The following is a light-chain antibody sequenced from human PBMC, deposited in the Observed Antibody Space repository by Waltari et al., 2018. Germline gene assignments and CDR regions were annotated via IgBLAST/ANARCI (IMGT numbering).Light chain of an antibody. V-gene: IGLV3-21*04. Sequence: SYVLTQPPSVSVAPGKTARIACGGNKIGAKRVPWYQERPGQAPVLIIYYDSVRPSGIPERFSGSNSGNTATLTISRVEAGDEADYYCQVWDYDTAHLVFGGGTTLTVV. CDR3: QVWDYDTAHLV. CDR1: KIGAKR. J-gene: IGLJ3*02. CDR2: YDS.